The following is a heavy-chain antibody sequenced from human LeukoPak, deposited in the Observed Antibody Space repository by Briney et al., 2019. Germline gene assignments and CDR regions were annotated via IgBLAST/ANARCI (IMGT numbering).Heavy chain of an antibody. CDR2: INHSGST. V-gene: IGHV4-34*01. Sequence: SETLSLTCAVYGGSFSGYYWSWIRQPPGKGLEWIGEINHSGSTNYNPSLKSRVTISVDTSKNQFSLKLSSVTAADTAVYYCARSYCTNGVCYHPYGDNAGTHFDYWGQGTLVTVSS. CDR1: GGSFSGYY. J-gene: IGHJ4*02. D-gene: IGHD2-8*01. CDR3: ARSYCTNGVCYHPYGDNAGTHFDY.